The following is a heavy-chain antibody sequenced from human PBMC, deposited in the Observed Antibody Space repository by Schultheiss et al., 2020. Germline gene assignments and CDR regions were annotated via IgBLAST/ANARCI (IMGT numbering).Heavy chain of an antibody. Sequence: GESLKISCAASGFTFSSYWMSWVRQAPGKGLEWVANIKQDGSEKYYVDSVKGRFTISRENAKNSLYLQMNSLRAGDTALYYCAKDNGWDWGQGTLVTVSS. CDR1: GFTFSSYW. CDR3: AKDNGWD. J-gene: IGHJ4*02. V-gene: IGHV3-7*03. D-gene: IGHD5-24*01. CDR2: IKQDGSEK.